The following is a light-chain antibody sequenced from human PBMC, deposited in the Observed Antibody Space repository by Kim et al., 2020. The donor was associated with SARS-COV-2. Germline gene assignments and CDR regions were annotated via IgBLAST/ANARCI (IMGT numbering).Light chain of an antibody. J-gene: IGKJ1*01. CDR2: GAS. Sequence: DTVMTQSPVTLSVSPGERATLSCRASHTVGTNLAWYQHKPGQAPRLLIYGASTRATDIPARLSGSGSGTEFTLIISSLQSEDSALYYCQQYNNWPWTFGQGTKVDIK. CDR3: QQYNNWPWT. CDR1: HTVGTN. V-gene: IGKV3-15*01.